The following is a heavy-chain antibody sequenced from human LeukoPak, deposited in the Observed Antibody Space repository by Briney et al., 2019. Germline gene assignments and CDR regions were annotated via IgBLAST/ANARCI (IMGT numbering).Heavy chain of an antibody. J-gene: IGHJ4*02. CDR3: ARENADYVPFFDS. CDR1: GFTFSSYA. CDR2: ISYDGSNK. V-gene: IGHV3-30-3*01. Sequence: GGSLRLSCAASGFTFSSYAMHWVRQAPGKGLEWVAVISYDGSNKYYADSVKGRFTISRDNSKNTLYLQMNSLRAEDTAVYYCARENADYVPFFDSWGQGTLVTVSS. D-gene: IGHD4-17*01.